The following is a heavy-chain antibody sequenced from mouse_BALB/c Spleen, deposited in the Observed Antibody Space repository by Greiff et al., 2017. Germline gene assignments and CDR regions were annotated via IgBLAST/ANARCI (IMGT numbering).Heavy chain of an antibody. CDR1: GYTFTSYW. J-gene: IGHJ4*01. Sequence: QVQLQQSGAELAKPGASVKMSCKASGYTFTSYWMHWVKQRPGQGLEWIGYINPSTGYTEYNQKFKDKATLTADKSSSTAYMQLSSLTSEDSAVYYCARSKTAGAMDYWGQGTSVTVSS. CDR2: INPSTGYT. D-gene: IGHD3-2*01. CDR3: ARSKTAGAMDY. V-gene: IGHV1-7*01.